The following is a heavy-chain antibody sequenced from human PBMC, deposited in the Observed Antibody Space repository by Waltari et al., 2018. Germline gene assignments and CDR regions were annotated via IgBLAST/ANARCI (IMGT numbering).Heavy chain of an antibody. V-gene: IGHV4-34*01. J-gene: IGHJ4*02. Sequence: QVQLQQWGAGLLKPSETLSLTCAVYGGSFSGYYWSWIRQPPGKGLEWIGEINHSGSTNVHPSLNSRVTISVYTSTNQFSLKLSSVTAADTAVYYCARCGYYYVWGSYRIVFDYWGQGTLVTVSS. CDR2: INHSGST. D-gene: IGHD3-16*02. CDR1: GGSFSGYY. CDR3: ARCGYYYVWGSYRIVFDY.